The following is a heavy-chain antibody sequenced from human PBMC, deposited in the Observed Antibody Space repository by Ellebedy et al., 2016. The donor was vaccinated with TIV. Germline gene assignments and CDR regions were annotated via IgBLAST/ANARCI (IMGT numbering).Heavy chain of an antibody. CDR3: ARDPGSGWRPVDY. CDR1: GFTFSYYN. CDR2: ISISGSTI. Sequence: GESLKISCVASGFTFSYYNMNWVRQAPGKGLEWVSYISISGSTIYYADSVKRQFTISRDNAKISLYLEMNGLSAEDTAVYYCARDPGSGWRPVDYWGQGTLVTVSS. J-gene: IGHJ4*02. D-gene: IGHD6-19*01. V-gene: IGHV3-48*04.